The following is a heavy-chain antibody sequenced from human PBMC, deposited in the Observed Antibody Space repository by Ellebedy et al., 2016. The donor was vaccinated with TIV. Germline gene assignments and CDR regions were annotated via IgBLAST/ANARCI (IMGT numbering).Heavy chain of an antibody. Sequence: GESLKISCAASGFTFSRYDMHWVRQSTRKGLEWVASIDNAGDTYYPGSVKGRFTISRENAKNSLYLQMNSLRVEDTAVYYCTRFEIISGGGYGMDVWGQGTTVTVCS. V-gene: IGHV3-13*01. CDR3: TRFEIISGGGYGMDV. CDR2: IDNAGDT. J-gene: IGHJ6*02. D-gene: IGHD3-16*01. CDR1: GFTFSRYD.